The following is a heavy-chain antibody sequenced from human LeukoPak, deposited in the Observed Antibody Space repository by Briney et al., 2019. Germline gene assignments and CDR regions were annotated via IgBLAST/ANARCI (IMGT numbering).Heavy chain of an antibody. D-gene: IGHD6-19*01. J-gene: IGHJ4*02. CDR2: IYYSGST. CDR1: GGSISSSSYY. CDR3: ARRGSGWYYFDY. Sequence: SETLSLTCTVSGGSISSSSYYWGWIRQPPGKGLEWIGSIYYSGSTYYNPSLKSRVTISVDTSKDQFSLKLSSVTAADTAVYYCARRGSGWYYFDYWGQGTLVTVSS. V-gene: IGHV4-39*01.